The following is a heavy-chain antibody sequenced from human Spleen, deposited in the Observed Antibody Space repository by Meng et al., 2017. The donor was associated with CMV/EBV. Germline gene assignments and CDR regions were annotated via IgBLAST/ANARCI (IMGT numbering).Heavy chain of an antibody. J-gene: IGHJ4*02. CDR1: GYIFTKYG. D-gene: IGHD6-19*01. CDR3: ARDAGTIAVSGIGDY. V-gene: IGHV1-18*01. Sequence: ASVKVSCKASGYIFTKYGVNWMQQAPRQGPEWMGWISAYNGDTMYAPKVQGRVTMTTDTSTSTAYMELRGLRSDDTAVYYCARDAGTIAVSGIGDYWGQGTLVTVSS. CDR2: ISAYNGDT.